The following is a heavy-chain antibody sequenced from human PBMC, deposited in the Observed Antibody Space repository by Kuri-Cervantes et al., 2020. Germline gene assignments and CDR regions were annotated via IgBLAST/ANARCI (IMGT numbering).Heavy chain of an antibody. V-gene: IGHV4-61*01. D-gene: IGHD6-13*01. CDR1: GGSVSSGSYY. J-gene: IGHJ5*02. CDR2: IYYSGST. CDR3: ARTLGGSSWMNWFDP. Sequence: SETLSLTCTVSGGSVSSGSYYWSWIRQPPGKGLEWIGYIYYSGSTNYNPSLKSRVTISIDTSKNQFSLKLSSVTAADTAVYYCARTLGGSSWMNWFDPWGQGTLVTVSS.